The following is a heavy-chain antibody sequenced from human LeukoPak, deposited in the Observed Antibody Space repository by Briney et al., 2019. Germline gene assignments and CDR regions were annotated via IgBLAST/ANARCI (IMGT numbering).Heavy chain of an antibody. CDR3: ARGLRVSPAFDY. CDR2: IDPKSGAT. D-gene: IGHD2-2*01. J-gene: IGHJ4*02. V-gene: IGHV1-2*02. CDR1: GFSFSDFG. Sequence: GGSLRLSCAASGFSFSDFGMHWVRQAPGQGLEWMAWIDPKSGATNYAQRFQGRVTMTRDTSIITAYMELSRLRSDDTAVYYCARGLRVSPAFDYWGQGTLVTVSS.